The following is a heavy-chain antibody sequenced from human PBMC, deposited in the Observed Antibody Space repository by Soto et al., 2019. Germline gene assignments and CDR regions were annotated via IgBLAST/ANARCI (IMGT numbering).Heavy chain of an antibody. CDR2: ISYDGSNK. Sequence: GGSLRLSCAASGFTFSSYGMHWVRQAPGKGLEWVAVISYDGSNKYYADSVKGRFTISRENSKNKLYQQINSLRAEDTAVYYCAKGSSWYLDYFDYWGQGT. CDR3: AKGSSWYLDYFDY. CDR1: GFTFSSYG. J-gene: IGHJ4*02. D-gene: IGHD6-13*01. V-gene: IGHV3-30*18.